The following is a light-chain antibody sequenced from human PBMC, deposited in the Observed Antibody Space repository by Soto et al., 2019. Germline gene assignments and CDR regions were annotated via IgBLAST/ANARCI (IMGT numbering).Light chain of an antibody. CDR2: EVT. CDR3: SSYTSSSTRV. CDR1: SNDVGGYNY. J-gene: IGLJ3*02. V-gene: IGLV2-8*01. Sequence: QSVLTQPPSASGSPGQSVTISCTGTSNDVGGYNYVSWYQHHPGKVPKLMIYEVTKRPSGVPDRFSGSKSGDTASLTVSGLQAEDEADYYCSSYTSSSTRVFGGGTKLTVL.